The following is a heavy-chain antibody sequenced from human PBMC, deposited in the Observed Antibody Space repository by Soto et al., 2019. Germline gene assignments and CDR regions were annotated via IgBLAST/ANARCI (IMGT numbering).Heavy chain of an antibody. Sequence: SETLSLTCTVSGDSISSITYYWGWIRQPPGKGLEWIGSIYYSGRTYYNPSLKSRLTISVDTSKNQFSLKLSSVTAADTAIYYCAGPYYYDRSGYQPIDFWGQGTLVTVSS. CDR1: GDSISSITYY. J-gene: IGHJ4*02. V-gene: IGHV4-39*01. CDR2: IYYSGRT. D-gene: IGHD3-22*01. CDR3: AGPYYYDRSGYQPIDF.